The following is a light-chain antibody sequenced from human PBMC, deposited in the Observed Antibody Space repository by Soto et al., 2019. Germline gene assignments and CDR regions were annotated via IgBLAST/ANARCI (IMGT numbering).Light chain of an antibody. CDR1: SSDVGSYNY. V-gene: IGLV2-11*01. CDR3: CSHAGSFYV. J-gene: IGLJ1*01. CDR2: DVS. Sequence: QSALTQPRSVSGSPGQSVTVSCTGTSSDVGSYNYVSWYQQHPDKAPKLMIYDVSTRPSGVPDRFSGSKSGNTASLTISGLQAEDEADYYCCSHAGSFYVFGTGTKLTV.